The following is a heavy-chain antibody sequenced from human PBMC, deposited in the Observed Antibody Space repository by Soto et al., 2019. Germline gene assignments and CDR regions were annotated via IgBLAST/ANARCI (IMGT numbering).Heavy chain of an antibody. D-gene: IGHD4-17*01. V-gene: IGHV1-18*04. CDR1: GYTFTSYG. CDR2: ISSYNGNT. Sequence: ASVKVSCKASGYTFTSYGISWVRQAPGQGLEWMGWISSYNGNTNYAQKVQGRVTMTTDKSTSTTYMELSSLRSEDTAVYYCAADPHHYGDFGPDNWGQGTLVTVSS. J-gene: IGHJ4*02. CDR3: AADPHHYGDFGPDN.